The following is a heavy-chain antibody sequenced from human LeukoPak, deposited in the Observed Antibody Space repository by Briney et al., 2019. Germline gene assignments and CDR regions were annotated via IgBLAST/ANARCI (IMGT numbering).Heavy chain of an antibody. CDR2: VPFDVRNI. CDR1: GFAFSDCG. D-gene: IGHD6-19*01. J-gene: IGHJ4*02. CDR3: AKERSLEIAVAGTVFDY. Sequence: GGSLRLSCAASGFAFSDCGMHWVRQFPGKGLEWVAVVPFDVRNIYYADSVKGRFTISRDNSKNTVYLQMGSLRAEDTAVYYCAKERSLEIAVAGTVFDYWGQGTLVTVSS. V-gene: IGHV3-30*18.